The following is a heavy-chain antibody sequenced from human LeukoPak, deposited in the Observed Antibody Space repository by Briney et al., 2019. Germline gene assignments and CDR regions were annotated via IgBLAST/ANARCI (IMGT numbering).Heavy chain of an antibody. CDR1: RFPFNSLW. J-gene: IGHJ4*02. Sequence: PGGSLRLSYAASRFPFNSLWTHWVRQAPGEGLVWVSDMNEYSTTIRYADSVKGRFTISRDNAKSILYLQMNNLRAEDTAMYFCARGGVNPVDHWGQGTLVTVSS. D-gene: IGHD1-14*01. CDR2: MNEYSTTI. V-gene: IGHV3-74*01. CDR3: ARGGVNPVDH.